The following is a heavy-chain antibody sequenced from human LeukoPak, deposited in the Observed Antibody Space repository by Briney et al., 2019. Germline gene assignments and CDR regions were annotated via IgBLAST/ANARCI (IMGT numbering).Heavy chain of an antibody. CDR3: AKDGIAGADNSHFDN. CDR2: LSNSGGST. V-gene: IGHV3-23*01. D-gene: IGHD4-23*01. Sequence: GGSRRLSCATAGFTFSSYAMSWVRPAPGKGQEWDSGLSNSGGSTYYAVSVKGRFTISRDNSKNTLYLQMNSLRAEDTAVYYCAKDGIAGADNSHFDNWGQGTLVTVSS. J-gene: IGHJ4*02. CDR1: GFTFSSYA.